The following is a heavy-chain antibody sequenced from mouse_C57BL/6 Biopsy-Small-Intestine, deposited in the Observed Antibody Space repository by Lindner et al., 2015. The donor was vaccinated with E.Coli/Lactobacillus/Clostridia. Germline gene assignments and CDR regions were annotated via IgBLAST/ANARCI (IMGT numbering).Heavy chain of an antibody. Sequence: VQLQESGPELVKPGDSVKISCKASGYSFTGYFMNWVMQSHGKSLEWIGYIYPNNGGNGNNQKFKGKATLTVDKSSSTAYMELRSLTSEDSAVYCCARDAGTYFDYWGQGTTLTVSS. J-gene: IGHJ2*01. CDR3: ARDAGTYFDY. CDR1: GYSFTGYF. D-gene: IGHD4-1*01. CDR2: IYPNNGGN. V-gene: IGHV1-34*01.